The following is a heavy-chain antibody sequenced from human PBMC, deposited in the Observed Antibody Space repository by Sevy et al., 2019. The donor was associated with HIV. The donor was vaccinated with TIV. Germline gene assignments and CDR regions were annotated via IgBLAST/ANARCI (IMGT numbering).Heavy chain of an antibody. CDR1: EFIFNDAW. CDR2: IKSNIDGAAI. J-gene: IGHJ5*02. CDR3: TTKGRDCSGIGCQIS. V-gene: IGHV3-15*01. Sequence: GGSLRLSCVASEFIFNDAWMHWVRQAPGKGLEWVGRIKSNIDGAAIDYAAPVKGRFTISRDDSKNTVFPQMNSLKSEDTAVYFCTTKGRDCSGIGCQISWGQGTQVTVSS. D-gene: IGHD2-15*01.